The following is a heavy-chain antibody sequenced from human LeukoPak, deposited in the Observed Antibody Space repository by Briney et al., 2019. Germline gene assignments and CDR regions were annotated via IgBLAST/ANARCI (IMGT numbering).Heavy chain of an antibody. CDR3: ARICSSTDCLIPD. D-gene: IGHD2-2*01. J-gene: IGHJ4*02. CDR2: INSDGSGT. Sequence: SGGSLRLSCAASGFTFSRHWMHWVRHAPGKGLVWISRINSDGSGTNYADFVEGRFTISRDNAKNTVYLQINSLRDEDTAVYYCARICSSTDCLIPDWGQGTLVTVSS. V-gene: IGHV3-74*01. CDR1: GFTFSRHW.